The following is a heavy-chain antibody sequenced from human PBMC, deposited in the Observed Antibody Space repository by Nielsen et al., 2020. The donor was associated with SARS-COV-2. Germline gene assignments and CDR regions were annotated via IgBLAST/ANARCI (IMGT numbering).Heavy chain of an antibody. J-gene: IGHJ4*02. CDR2: FSGGGTNS. CDR3: SNYFGDCGSSTCRPK. D-gene: IGHD2-2*01. Sequence: GESLKIPCAASGFTFNTYAMSWIRQAPGKGLEWISAFSGGGTNSFYADSVKGRFTISRDNSNHTLYLQLTNLRAEDTAVYYCSNYFGDCGSSTCRPKWGQGSRITVSS. CDR1: GFTFNTYA. V-gene: IGHV3-23*01.